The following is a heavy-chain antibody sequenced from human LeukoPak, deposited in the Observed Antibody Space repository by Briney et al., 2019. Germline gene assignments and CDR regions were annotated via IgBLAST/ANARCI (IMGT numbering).Heavy chain of an antibody. J-gene: IGHJ5*02. Sequence: GASVKVSCKAFGYTFTSNYMHWVRQAPGQGPEWMGVISPSGGSTTYAQKFQGRVTMTRDTSISTAYMELSRLRSDDTAVYYCARDPGGTYYYGSGSYYRMSWFDPWGQGTLVTVSS. V-gene: IGHV1-46*01. CDR1: GYTFTSNY. D-gene: IGHD3-10*01. CDR2: ISPSGGST. CDR3: ARDPGGTYYYGSGSYYRMSWFDP.